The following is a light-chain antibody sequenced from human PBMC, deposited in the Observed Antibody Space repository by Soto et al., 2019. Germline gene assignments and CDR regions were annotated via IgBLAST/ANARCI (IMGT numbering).Light chain of an antibody. CDR1: HDIGKS. Sequence: DLQMTQSPPSLSASVGDRVTVACRASHDIGKSLAWYQQRPGKRPRLLIYDASTLQPGVPARFSGSGSGTHFILAISSLRPEDVDVYYCQNYNRARFIFGGGTKVEV. CDR3: QNYNRARFI. CDR2: DAS. V-gene: IGKV1-27*01. J-gene: IGKJ4*01.